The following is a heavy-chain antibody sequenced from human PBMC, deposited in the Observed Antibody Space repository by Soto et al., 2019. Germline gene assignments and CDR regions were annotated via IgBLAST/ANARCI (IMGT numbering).Heavy chain of an antibody. V-gene: IGHV1-69*01. Sequence: QVPLVQSGAEVKNPGSSVKVSCKASGDSFKKYVFSWVRQAPGQGLEWMGGFIPLFGTPNYAQEFQGRVTIIADEPTSTLYMEMSSFPLGHWAVFYCARGQTFFSAVLHYTYARAVGAQGPTVTVPS. CDR3: ARGQTFFSAVLHYTYARAV. J-gene: IGHJ6*02. D-gene: IGHD3-3*01. CDR2: FIPLFGTP. CDR1: GDSFKKYV.